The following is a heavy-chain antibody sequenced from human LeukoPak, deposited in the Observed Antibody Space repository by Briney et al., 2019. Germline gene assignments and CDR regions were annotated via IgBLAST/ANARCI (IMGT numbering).Heavy chain of an antibody. V-gene: IGHV4-39*01. Sequence: NPSETLSLTCTVSGDSISSRNYYWGWIRQPPGKGLEWIGSFHYTENPEYNPSLKSRVTISADTSKNQLSLKLSSVTAADTAVYYCARLERAHCNSPTCYVHWGQGTLVTVSS. D-gene: IGHD2-2*01. CDR3: ARLERAHCNSPTCYVH. CDR1: GDSISSRNYY. CDR2: FHYTENP. J-gene: IGHJ4*02.